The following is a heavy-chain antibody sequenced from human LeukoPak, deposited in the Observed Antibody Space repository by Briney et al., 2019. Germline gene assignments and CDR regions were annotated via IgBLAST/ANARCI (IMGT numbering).Heavy chain of an antibody. CDR2: IYSGGST. J-gene: IGHJ4*02. CDR3: ARLYGGYYYFDY. D-gene: IGHD5-12*01. V-gene: IGHV3-66*01. Sequence: GGSLRLSCAASGFTVSSNYMSWIRQAPGKGLEWVSVIYSGGSTYYADSVKGRFAISRDNSKNTLYLQMNSLRAEETAVYYCARLYGGYYYFDYWGQGTLVTVSS. CDR1: GFTVSSNY.